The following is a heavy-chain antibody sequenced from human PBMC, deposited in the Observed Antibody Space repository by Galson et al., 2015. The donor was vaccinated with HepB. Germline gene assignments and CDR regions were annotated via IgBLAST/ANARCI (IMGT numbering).Heavy chain of an antibody. Sequence: SLRLSCAASGFTFSSYWMSWVRQAPGKGLEWVSGISWNSGSIGYADSVKGRFTISRDNAKNSLYLQMNSLRAEDTALYYCAKDRSHYYDSSGYYFFDYWGQGTLVTVSS. CDR3: AKDRSHYYDSSGYYFFDY. CDR1: GFTFSSYW. D-gene: IGHD3-22*01. J-gene: IGHJ4*02. V-gene: IGHV3-9*01. CDR2: ISWNSGSI.